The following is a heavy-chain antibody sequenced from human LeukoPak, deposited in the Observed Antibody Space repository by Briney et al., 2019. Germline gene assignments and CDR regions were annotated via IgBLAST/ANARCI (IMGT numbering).Heavy chain of an antibody. Sequence: GESLKISCKGSGYSFTSYWIGWVRQMPGKGLEWMGIIYPGDSDTRYSPSFQGQVTISADKSISTAYLQWSSLKASDTAMYYCARAEHTYYYDSSGYGGLRWRNFDYWGQGTLVTVSS. CDR2: IYPGDSDT. CDR1: GYSFTSYW. D-gene: IGHD3-22*01. J-gene: IGHJ4*02. V-gene: IGHV5-51*06. CDR3: ARAEHTYYYDSSGYGGLRWRNFDY.